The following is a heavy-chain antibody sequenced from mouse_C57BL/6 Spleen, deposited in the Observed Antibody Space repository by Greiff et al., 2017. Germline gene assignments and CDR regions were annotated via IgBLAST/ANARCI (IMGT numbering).Heavy chain of an antibody. Sequence: EVQLQESGGGLVQPGGSMKLSCAASGFTFSDAWMDWVRQSPEKGLEWVAEIRNKANNHATYYAESVKGRFTISRDDSKSSVYLQMNSLRAEDTGIYYCTRPSIYYGYQFAYWGQGTLVTVSA. J-gene: IGHJ3*01. CDR3: TRPSIYYGYQFAY. CDR2: IRNKANNHAT. V-gene: IGHV6-6*01. CDR1: GFTFSDAW. D-gene: IGHD2-2*01.